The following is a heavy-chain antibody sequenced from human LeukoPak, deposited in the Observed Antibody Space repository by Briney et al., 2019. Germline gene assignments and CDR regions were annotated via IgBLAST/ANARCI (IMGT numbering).Heavy chain of an antibody. CDR1: GGSISRYY. CDR2: VYYSGST. Sequence: PSETLSLTCTVSGGSISRYYWSWIRRPPGKGLEWIGYVYYSGSTKYNSSFKSRVTISLDTSKNQFSLKLTSVTAADTAVYYCATPSGIFYYLYGMDVWGQGTTVTVSS. CDR3: ATPSGIFYYLYGMDV. J-gene: IGHJ6*02. V-gene: IGHV4-59*01. D-gene: IGHD2-8*01.